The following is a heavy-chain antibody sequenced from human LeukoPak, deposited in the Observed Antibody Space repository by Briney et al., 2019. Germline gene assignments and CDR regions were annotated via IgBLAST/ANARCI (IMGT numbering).Heavy chain of an antibody. J-gene: IGHJ5*02. D-gene: IGHD6-19*01. CDR2: IYHSGST. Sequence: SQTLSLTCAVSGVSISRGGYYWSWIRQPPGKGLEWIGYIYHSGSTSYTPSLQSRVSMSVDTSKNQVSLRLRSVSAADTAVYYCVRGRYSSGWYKEKTWFDPWGQGILVTVSS. V-gene: IGHV4-30-4*07. CDR1: GVSISRGGYY. CDR3: VRGRYSSGWYKEKTWFDP.